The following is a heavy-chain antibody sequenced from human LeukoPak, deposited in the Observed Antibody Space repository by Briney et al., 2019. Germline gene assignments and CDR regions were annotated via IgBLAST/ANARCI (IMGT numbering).Heavy chain of an antibody. CDR1: GFTFSDYE. Sequence: GGSLRLSCAASGFTFSDYEMNWVRQAPGKGLEWVSYISSSASIIYYSDSVKGRFTISRDNAKNSLYLQMNSLRAEDTAVYYCARAGWNSGSYFLDWGQGTLVTVSS. CDR3: ARAGWNSGSYFLD. J-gene: IGHJ4*02. V-gene: IGHV3-48*03. CDR2: ISSSASII. D-gene: IGHD1-26*01.